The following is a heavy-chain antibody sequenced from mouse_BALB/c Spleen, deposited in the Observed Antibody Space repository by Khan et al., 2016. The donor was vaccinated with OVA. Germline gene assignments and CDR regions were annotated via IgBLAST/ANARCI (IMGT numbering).Heavy chain of an antibody. V-gene: IGHV1S81*02. CDR3: SRSGYGTFAY. J-gene: IGHJ3*01. Sequence: VKLQESGAELVKPGASVRLSCKASGYTFTNYYLYWVKQRPGHGLEWIGDINPSNGGTNFNEKFKNKVTLTVDKSSSTAYMQLSSLTSEDSAVYYCSRSGYGTFAYWGQGTLVTVSA. D-gene: IGHD4-1*01. CDR2: INPSNGGT. CDR1: GYTFTNYY.